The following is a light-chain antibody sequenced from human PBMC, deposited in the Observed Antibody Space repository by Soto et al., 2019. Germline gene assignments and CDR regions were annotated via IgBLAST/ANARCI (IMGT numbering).Light chain of an antibody. CDR1: QTICSW. V-gene: IGKV1-5*03. Sequence: DIQMTQSPSTLSASVRDRVTITCRASQTICSWLAWFQQRPGRAPKFLIYKASTLKNGVPLRFSGSGSGTQFTLTNSSLQPEDIATYYCQQHESVPFTFGPGTKVEIK. CDR2: KAS. CDR3: QQHESVPFT. J-gene: IGKJ3*01.